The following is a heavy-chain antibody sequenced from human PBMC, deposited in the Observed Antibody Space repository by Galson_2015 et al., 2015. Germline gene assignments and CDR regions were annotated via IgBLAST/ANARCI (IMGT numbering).Heavy chain of an antibody. V-gene: IGHV5-51*03. D-gene: IGHD1-26*01. CDR2: IYPAASDT. J-gene: IGHJ4*02. Sequence: QSGAEVIKPGESLQISCTASGYTFPDYWLGWVRQMPGKGLEWMGIIYPAASDTIFSTSFQGQVTLSADTSIHPAYLPWSSLKASDSAMYYCARRAVGATVWSGGPSDHWGQGTLVTVSS. CDR1: GYTFPDYW. CDR3: ARRAVGATVWSGGPSDH.